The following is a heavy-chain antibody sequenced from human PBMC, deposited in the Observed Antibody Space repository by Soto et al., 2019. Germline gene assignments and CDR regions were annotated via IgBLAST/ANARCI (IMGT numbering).Heavy chain of an antibody. D-gene: IGHD6-19*01. Sequence: QVQLQESGPGLVKPSETLSLTCTVSGGSISSYYWRWIRQPPGKGLEWIGYIYYSGSTNYNPSLKSRVPISVDPSKNQFSLKLSSVTAADTAVYYCASLSSGWYYFDYWGQGTLVTVSS. V-gene: IGHV4-59*08. J-gene: IGHJ4*02. CDR1: GGSISSYY. CDR2: IYYSGST. CDR3: ASLSSGWYYFDY.